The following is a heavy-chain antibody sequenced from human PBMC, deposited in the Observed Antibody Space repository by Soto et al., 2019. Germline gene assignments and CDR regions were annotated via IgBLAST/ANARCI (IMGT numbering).Heavy chain of an antibody. CDR1: GFTFSNAW. V-gene: IGHV3-15*01. CDR2: IKSKTDGGTT. J-gene: IGHJ4*02. CDR3: TTYYDFWSGYYPVDY. D-gene: IGHD3-3*01. Sequence: GGSLRLSCAASGFTFSNAWMSWVRQAPGKGLEWVGRIKSKTDGGTTDYAAPVKGRFTISRDDSKNTLYLQMNSLKTEDTAVYYCTTYYDFWSGYYPVDYWGQRTLVTVSS.